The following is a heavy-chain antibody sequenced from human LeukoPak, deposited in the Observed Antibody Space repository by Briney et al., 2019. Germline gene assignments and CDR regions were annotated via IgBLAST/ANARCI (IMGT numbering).Heavy chain of an antibody. D-gene: IGHD2-15*01. CDR3: ARIPLGYWTGGSCS. J-gene: IGHJ4*02. Sequence: KSSETLSLTCAVYGASFSGYYWSWIPQPPGKGLERIGESKQRGSTNYNPSLKSRVIMSVDTSKNQFSLKLTSLTSAPTAASYRARIPLGYWTGGSCSWGQGTLVTVSS. V-gene: IGHV4-34*01. CDR1: GASFSGYY. CDR2: SKQRGST.